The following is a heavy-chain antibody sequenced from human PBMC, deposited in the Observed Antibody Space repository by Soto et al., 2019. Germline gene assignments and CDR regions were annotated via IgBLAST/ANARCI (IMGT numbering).Heavy chain of an antibody. CDR1: GFTVSSNY. V-gene: IGHV3-66*01. CDR2: IYSGGTT. CDR3: ASGASGNYR. Sequence: EVQLVESGGGLVQPGGSLRLSCAASGFTVSSNYMTWVRQAPGKGLEWVSNIYSGGTTSYADSVKGRFTISRDNSKNTRILPMNRLEGDDTAVYYCASGASGNYRWGQGTLVTVSS. D-gene: IGHD3-10*01. J-gene: IGHJ4*02.